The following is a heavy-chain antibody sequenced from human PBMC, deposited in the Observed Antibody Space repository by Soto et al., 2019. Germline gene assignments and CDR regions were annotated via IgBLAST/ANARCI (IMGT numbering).Heavy chain of an antibody. D-gene: IGHD6-13*01. V-gene: IGHV4-34*01. CDR1: GGSFSGYY. J-gene: IGHJ4*02. CDR3: ARNWGSSWYGFFDY. CDR2: INHSGST. Sequence: SETLSLTCGVYGGSFSGYYWSWIRQPPGKGLVWVGEINHSGSTNYNPSLKSRVTISVDTSKNQFSLKLSSVTAADTAVYYCARNWGSSWYGFFDYWGQGTLVTVSS.